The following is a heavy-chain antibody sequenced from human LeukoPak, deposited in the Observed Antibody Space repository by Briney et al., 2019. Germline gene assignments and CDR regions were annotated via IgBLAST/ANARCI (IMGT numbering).Heavy chain of an antibody. CDR2: ISYNGGSR. J-gene: IGHJ6*02. Sequence: GGSLRLSCAASGFTFSRFAINWVRQAPGKGLDWVSGISYNGGSRFYADSVKGRFTISRDNSKNTVFLQMNGLRGDDTAVYYCAKASELGDYPNYYYYGMDVWGQGTTVTVSS. D-gene: IGHD1-14*01. CDR1: GFTFSRFA. CDR3: AKASELGDYPNYYYYGMDV. V-gene: IGHV3-23*01.